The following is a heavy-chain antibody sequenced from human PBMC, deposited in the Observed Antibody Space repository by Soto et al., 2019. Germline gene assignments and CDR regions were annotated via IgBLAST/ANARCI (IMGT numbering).Heavy chain of an antibody. J-gene: IGHJ4*02. CDR1: GGTFSSDA. Sequence: SSVKVSGKASGGTFSSDAISWVRQAPGQGLEWIGGIIPIFGTANYAQKFQGRVTITADESTSTDYMELSRLRSEDTAVYYCARDRVEMAPTFDYLGQATLATVAS. CDR3: ARDRVEMAPTFDY. D-gene: IGHD2-2*01. V-gene: IGHV1-69*13. CDR2: IIPIFGTA.